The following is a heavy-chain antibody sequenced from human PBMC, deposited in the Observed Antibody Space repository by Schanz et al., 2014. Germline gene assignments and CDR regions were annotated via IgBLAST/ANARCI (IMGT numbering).Heavy chain of an antibody. D-gene: IGHD3-22*01. Sequence: QVQLVQSGAEVKKPGASVKVSCKASGYTFTSYGVSWVRQAPGQGLEWMGWINPNCGGTNYAQKFQGRVTMTRDTSISTAYMELSRLRSDDTAVYYCARAGQDYSDSSGYATYYFGNWGQGTLVTVSS. CDR2: INPNCGGT. J-gene: IGHJ4*02. CDR3: ARAGQDYSDSSGYATYYFGN. CDR1: GYTFTSYG. V-gene: IGHV1-2*02.